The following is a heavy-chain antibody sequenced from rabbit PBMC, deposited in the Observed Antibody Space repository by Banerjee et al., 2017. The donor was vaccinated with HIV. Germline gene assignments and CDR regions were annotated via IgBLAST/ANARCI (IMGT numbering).Heavy chain of an antibody. Sequence: QQQLEESGGGLVKPGGTLTLTCTASGFSFSGIFYMCWVRQAPGKGLEWIACIDTGDGDTYFANWAKGRFTISKTSSTTVTLQMTSLTAADTATYFCARGPNYHAAGYDLWGPGTLVTVS. CDR3: ARGPNYHAAGYDL. J-gene: IGHJ6*01. CDR2: IDTGDGDT. CDR1: GFSFSGIFY. D-gene: IGHD6-1*01. V-gene: IGHV1S45*01.